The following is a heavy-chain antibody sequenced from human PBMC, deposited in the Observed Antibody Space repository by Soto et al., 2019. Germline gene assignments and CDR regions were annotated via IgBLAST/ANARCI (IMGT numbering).Heavy chain of an antibody. D-gene: IGHD6-19*01. CDR1: GFTFSSYW. V-gene: IGHV3-74*01. CDR3: ARAYSSVYWYFDL. CDR2: INSDGSST. Sequence: GGSLRLSCAASGFTFSSYWMHWVRQAPGKGLVWVSRINSDGSSTSYADSVKGRFTISRDNAKNTLYLQMNSLRAEDTAVYYCARAYSSVYWYFDLWGRGTLVTVSS. J-gene: IGHJ2*01.